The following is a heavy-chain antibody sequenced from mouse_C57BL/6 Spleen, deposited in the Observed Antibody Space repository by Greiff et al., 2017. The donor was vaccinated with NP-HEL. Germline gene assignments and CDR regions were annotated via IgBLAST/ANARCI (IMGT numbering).Heavy chain of an antibody. J-gene: IGHJ2*01. V-gene: IGHV1-52*01. CDR3: ARSAYYPSFDY. Sequence: QVQLQQSGAELVRPGSSVKLSCKASGYTFTSYWMHWVKQRPIQGLEWIGNIDPSDSETHYNQKFKDKATLTVDKSSSTAYMQLSSLTSEDSAVYYCARSAYYPSFDYWGQGTTLTVSS. CDR1: GYTFTSYW. CDR2: IDPSDSET. D-gene: IGHD2-10*01.